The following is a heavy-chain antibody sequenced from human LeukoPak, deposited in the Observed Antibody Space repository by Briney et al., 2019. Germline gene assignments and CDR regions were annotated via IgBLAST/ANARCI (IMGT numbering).Heavy chain of an antibody. Sequence: PGGSLRLSCAASGFTFSSYSMNWVRQAPGKGLEWVSSISSSSSYIYYADSVKGRFTISRDNAKNSLYLQMNSLRAEDTAVYYCARGVTDCSSTSCYLLKYYYYYYMDVWGKGTTVTTSS. V-gene: IGHV3-21*04. CDR2: ISSSSSYI. D-gene: IGHD2-2*01. CDR3: ARGVTDCSSTSCYLLKYYYYYYMDV. J-gene: IGHJ6*03. CDR1: GFTFSSYS.